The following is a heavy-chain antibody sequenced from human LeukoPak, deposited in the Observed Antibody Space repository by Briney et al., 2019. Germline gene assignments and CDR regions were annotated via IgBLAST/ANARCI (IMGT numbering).Heavy chain of an antibody. V-gene: IGHV1-18*01. Sequence: ASVEVSCKASGYTFTSYGISWARQAPGQGLEWMGWISAYNGNTNYAQKLQGRVTMTTDTSTSTAYMELRSLRSDDTAVYYCARAAVAGYCSSTSCYTGPSDYWGQGTLVTVSS. CDR2: ISAYNGNT. CDR1: GYTFTSYG. D-gene: IGHD2-2*02. J-gene: IGHJ4*02. CDR3: ARAAVAGYCSSTSCYTGPSDY.